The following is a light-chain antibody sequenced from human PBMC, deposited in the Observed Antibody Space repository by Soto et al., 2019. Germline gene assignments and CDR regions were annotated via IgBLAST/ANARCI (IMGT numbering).Light chain of an antibody. J-gene: IGLJ3*02. Sequence: QSVLTQSSSASASLGPSVKLTCTLSSGHSSYNIAWHQQQPGKAPRYLMKLEGSGSHNKGSGVPDRFSGSSSGADRYLTISSLQFEDEADYYCETWDSNTHTVFGGGTKLTVL. CDR1: SGHSSYN. V-gene: IGLV4-60*02. CDR2: LEGSGSH. CDR3: ETWDSNTHTV.